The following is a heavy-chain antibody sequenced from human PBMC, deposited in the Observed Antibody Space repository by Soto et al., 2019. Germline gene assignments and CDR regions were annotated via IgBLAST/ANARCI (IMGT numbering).Heavy chain of an antibody. V-gene: IGHV3-48*02. CDR3: AGVSTYFEY. CDR2: STSSSATV. Sequence: EMHLAESGGGLVQSGGSLKLSCAASRFIFNSYSMNWVRQAPGKGLEWVACSTSSSATVYYTDSVRGRCTFSRYNAKTVLDLELNSLRDEDRAVYCCAGVSTYFEYWGPGTLVNVSS. J-gene: IGHJ4*01. CDR1: RFIFNSYS.